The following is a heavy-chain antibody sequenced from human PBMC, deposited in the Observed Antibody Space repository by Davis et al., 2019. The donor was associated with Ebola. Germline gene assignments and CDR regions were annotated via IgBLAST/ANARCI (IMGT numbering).Heavy chain of an antibody. CDR1: GFTFSQYA. CDR2: ISGSGNTT. CDR3: VKDKEFWVQPDWFGP. V-gene: IGHV3-23*01. D-gene: IGHD1-14*01. Sequence: GGSLRLSCVASGFTFSQYAMTWVRQAPGKGLEWVSPISGSGNTTYYADSVEGRFTISRDNSKNTLSLQMNSVRGEDTAVYYCVKDKEFWVQPDWFGPWGQGVQVTVSS. J-gene: IGHJ5*02.